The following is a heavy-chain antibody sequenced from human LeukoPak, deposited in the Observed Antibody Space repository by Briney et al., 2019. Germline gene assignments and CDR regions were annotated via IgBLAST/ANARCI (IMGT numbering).Heavy chain of an antibody. D-gene: IGHD1-26*01. Sequence: ASVKVSCKASGYTFSGYYIHWVRQAPGQGLEWMGWISAYNGNTNYAQKLQGRVTMTTDTSTSTAYMELRSLRSDDTAVYYCASDKSGSSYYFDYWGQGTLVTVSS. CDR3: ASDKSGSSYYFDY. V-gene: IGHV1-18*04. CDR2: ISAYNGNT. J-gene: IGHJ4*02. CDR1: GYTFSGYY.